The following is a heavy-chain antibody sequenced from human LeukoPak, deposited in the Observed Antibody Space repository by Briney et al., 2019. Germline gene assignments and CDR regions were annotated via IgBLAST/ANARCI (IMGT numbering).Heavy chain of an antibody. D-gene: IGHD1-14*01. V-gene: IGHV3-48*02. CDR1: GFTFSSFA. CDR3: AGGRNHGFAI. CDR2: ISSSVI. J-gene: IGHJ3*02. Sequence: PRGSLRLSCIASGFTFSSFATDWVRPAPGKGLEWVSFISSSVISYADSVKGRFTISRDNAKNSQYLQMYTVRDEDTAVYCCAGGRNHGFAIWGGGTVVIVFS.